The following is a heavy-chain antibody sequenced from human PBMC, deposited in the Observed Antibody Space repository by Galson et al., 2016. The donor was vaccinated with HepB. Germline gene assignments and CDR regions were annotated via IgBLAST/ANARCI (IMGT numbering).Heavy chain of an antibody. D-gene: IGHD2-15*01. Sequence: SVKVSCKAYGYMFTTYYIHWVRQAPGQGLEWMGIFNPSGGATINAERFQDRLTVTSDTSTGTVYMELTNLKSEDTVVYYCARSWWSSAELDYWGQGTLVTVSS. CDR1: GYMFTTYY. V-gene: IGHV1-46*01. CDR2: FNPSGGAT. J-gene: IGHJ4*02. CDR3: ARSWWSSAELDY.